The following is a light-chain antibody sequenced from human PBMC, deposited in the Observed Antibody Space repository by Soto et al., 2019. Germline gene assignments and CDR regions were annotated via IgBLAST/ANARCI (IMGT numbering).Light chain of an antibody. J-gene: IGKJ4*01. V-gene: IGKV3-15*01. CDR3: QQYNNWPLT. CDR2: GAS. CDR1: QSVNAD. Sequence: EIVLTQSPDTLPLSPGETATLSCRASQSVNADYLAWYQHKPGQAPRLLIYGASTRATGIPARFSGSGSGTEFTLTISSLQSEDFAVYYCQQYNNWPLTFGGGTKVDIK.